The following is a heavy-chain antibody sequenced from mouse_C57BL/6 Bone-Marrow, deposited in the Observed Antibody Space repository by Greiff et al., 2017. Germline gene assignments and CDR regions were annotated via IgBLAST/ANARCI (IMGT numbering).Heavy chain of an antibody. CDR1: GFTFSSYT. V-gene: IGHV5-9*01. D-gene: IGHD1-1*01. CDR2: ISGGGGNT. J-gene: IGHJ1*03. CDR3: SRQVTTVLATKYFDV. Sequence: EVMLVESGGGLVKPGGSLKLSCAASGFTFSSYTMSWVRQTPEKRLQWVAAISGGGGNTYYPDSVKGRFTIPRDNDKNILYLQMSSLRSDDTALYYCSRQVTTVLATKYFDVWGTGTTVTVSS.